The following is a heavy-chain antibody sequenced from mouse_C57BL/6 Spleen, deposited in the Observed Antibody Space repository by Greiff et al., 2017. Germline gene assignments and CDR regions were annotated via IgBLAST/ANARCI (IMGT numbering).Heavy chain of an antibody. J-gene: IGHJ1*03. Sequence: VQLQQSGPELVKPGASVKIPCKASGYTFTDYNMDWVKQSHGKSLEWIGDINPNNGGTIYNQKFKGKATLTVDKSSSTAYMELRSLTSEDTAVYYCARSLDGYDRYFDVWGTGTTVTVAS. CDR3: ARSLDGYDRYFDV. V-gene: IGHV1-18*01. D-gene: IGHD2-2*01. CDR2: INPNNGGT. CDR1: GYTFTDYN.